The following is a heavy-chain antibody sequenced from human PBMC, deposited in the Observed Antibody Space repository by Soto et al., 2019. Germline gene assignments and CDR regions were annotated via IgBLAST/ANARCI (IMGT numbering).Heavy chain of an antibody. CDR2: INYTGRT. V-gene: IGHV4-34*01. Sequence: SETLSLTCTVYSETFIGYFWSWIRHPPGKGLEWIGEINYTGRTTYNPSLKSRVTMSVDTSKNQFSLKVNSVTAADTAVYYCARVPYNRWFDPWGQGTQVTVSS. J-gene: IGHJ5*02. CDR3: ARVPYNRWFDP. D-gene: IGHD1-1*01. CDR1: SETFIGYF.